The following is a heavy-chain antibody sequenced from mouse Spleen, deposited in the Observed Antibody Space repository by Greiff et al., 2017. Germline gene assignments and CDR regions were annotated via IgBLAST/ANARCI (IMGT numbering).Heavy chain of an antibody. CDR3: ARLNYYGSSYEYYFDY. CDR1: GYTFTTYP. D-gene: IGHD1-1*01. J-gene: IGHJ2*01. Sequence: QVQLQQSGAELVKPGASVKMSCKASGYTFTTYPIEWMKQNHGKSLEWIGNFHPYNDDTKYNEKFKGKAKLTVEKSSSTVYLELSRLTSDDSAVYYCARLNYYGSSYEYYFDYWGQGTTLTVSS. V-gene: IGHV1-47*01. CDR2: FHPYNDDT.